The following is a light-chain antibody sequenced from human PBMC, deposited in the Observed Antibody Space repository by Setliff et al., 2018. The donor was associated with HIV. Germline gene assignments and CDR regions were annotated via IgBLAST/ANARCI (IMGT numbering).Light chain of an antibody. CDR2: DVT. CDR3: CSFAGTYTHFYV. CDR1: SSDVGGYNY. V-gene: IGLV2-11*01. J-gene: IGLJ1*01. Sequence: QSVLTQPASVSGSPGQSITISCTGTSSDVGGYNYVSWYQQHPGKAPKLVIYDVTKRPSGVPDRFSGSRSGNTASLTISGLQAEDEADYYCCSFAGTYTHFYVFGTGTKV.